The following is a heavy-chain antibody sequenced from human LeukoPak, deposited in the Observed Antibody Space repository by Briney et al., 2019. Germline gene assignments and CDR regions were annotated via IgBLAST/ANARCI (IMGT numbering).Heavy chain of an antibody. Sequence: GASVKVSCKASAYTFTAYQIHWVRQAPGQGREWMGWVNPDSGGTNYSQTFQDRVTMTRDTSISTAYMELSRLRSDDTAVYYCAREYCSTSSCYLKRWFDPWGQGTLVTVSS. V-gene: IGHV1-2*02. D-gene: IGHD2-2*01. J-gene: IGHJ5*02. CDR1: AYTFTAYQ. CDR3: AREYCSTSSCYLKRWFDP. CDR2: VNPDSGGT.